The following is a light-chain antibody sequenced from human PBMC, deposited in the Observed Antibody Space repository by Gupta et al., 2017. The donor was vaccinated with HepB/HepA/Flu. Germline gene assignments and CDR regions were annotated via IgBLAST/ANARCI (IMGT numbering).Light chain of an antibody. Sequence: QSALTQPASVSGSPGQSIAISCTGTSSDVGGYNYVSWYQQHPGKAPKLMIYDVSTRPSGISDRFSGSKSGNTASLTISELQAEDEADYYCSSCTSSSTRVFGTGTKVTVL. CDR2: DVS. J-gene: IGLJ1*01. CDR1: SSDVGGYNY. CDR3: SSCTSSSTRV. V-gene: IGLV2-14*01.